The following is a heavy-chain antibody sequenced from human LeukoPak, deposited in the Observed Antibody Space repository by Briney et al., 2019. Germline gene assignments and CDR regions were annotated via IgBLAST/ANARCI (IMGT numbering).Heavy chain of an antibody. D-gene: IGHD3-3*01. CDR2: ISSSGSTI. J-gene: IGHJ4*02. CDR3: AKGGILGVVPDY. CDR1: GFTFSSYA. V-gene: IGHV3-23*01. Sequence: PGGSLRLSCAASGFTFSSYAMSWVRQAPGKGLEWVSYISSSGSTIYYADSVKGRLTISRDNSKTTVYLQTNSLRAEDTAVYYCAKGGILGVVPDYWGQGTLVTVSS.